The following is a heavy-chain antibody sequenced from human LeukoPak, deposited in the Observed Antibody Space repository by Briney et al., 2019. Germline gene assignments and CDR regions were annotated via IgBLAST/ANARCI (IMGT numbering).Heavy chain of an antibody. CDR2: INPNGGGT. CDR1: RFTFSSYA. Sequence: PGRSLRLSCAASRFTFSSYAMHWVRQAPGQGLEWMGWINPNGGGTNYAQKFQGRVTMTRDTSINTAYMEVTGLTSDDTAVYYCARDVNHYGSGRGWFDPWGQGTLVTVSP. V-gene: IGHV1-2*02. J-gene: IGHJ5*02. D-gene: IGHD3-10*01. CDR3: ARDVNHYGSGRGWFDP.